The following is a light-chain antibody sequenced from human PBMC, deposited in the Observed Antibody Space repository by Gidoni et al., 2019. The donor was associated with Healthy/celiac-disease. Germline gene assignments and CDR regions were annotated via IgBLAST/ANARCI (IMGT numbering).Light chain of an antibody. CDR3: MQARQTPRT. J-gene: IGKJ1*01. CDR1: QSLLHSNGYNS. CDR2: LGS. Sequence: IVMTQSPLSLPVIPGEPASIACRSSQSLLHSNGYNSLDWYLQKPGQSPQLLIYLGSTRASGVPDRFSGSGSGTDFTLKISRVDAEDVGVYYCMQARQTPRTFGQGTKVEIK. V-gene: IGKV2-28*01.